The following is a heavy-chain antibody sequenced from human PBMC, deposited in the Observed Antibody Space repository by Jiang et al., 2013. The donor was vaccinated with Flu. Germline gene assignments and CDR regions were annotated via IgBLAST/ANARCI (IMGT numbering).Heavy chain of an antibody. D-gene: IGHD6-19*01. Sequence: LIDWDDXKYYSTSLKTRLTISKDTSKNQVVLTMTNMDPVDTATYYCARIWSSGWYYDYWGQGTLVTVSS. CDR3: ARIWSSGWYYDY. J-gene: IGHJ4*02. CDR2: IDWDDXK. V-gene: IGHV2-70*01.